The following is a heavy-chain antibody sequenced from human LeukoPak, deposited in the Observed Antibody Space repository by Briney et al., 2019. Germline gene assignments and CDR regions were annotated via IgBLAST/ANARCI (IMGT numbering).Heavy chain of an antibody. CDR2: IKKDGSEK. V-gene: IGHV3-7*01. Sequence: PGGSLRLSCAASGSTFSSYWMSWVRQAPGKGLEWVANIKKDGSEKYYVDSVKGRFTISRDNAKNSLYLQMNSLRAEDTAVYYCAREVGVPAVDFDYWGQGTLVTVSS. J-gene: IGHJ4*02. CDR3: AREVGVPAVDFDY. CDR1: GSTFSSYW. D-gene: IGHD2-2*01.